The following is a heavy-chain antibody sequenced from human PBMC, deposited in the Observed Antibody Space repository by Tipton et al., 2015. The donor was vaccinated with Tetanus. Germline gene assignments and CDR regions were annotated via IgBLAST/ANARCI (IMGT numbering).Heavy chain of an antibody. Sequence: TLSLTCTVSGGSISSSSYYWDWIRQPPGKGLEWIGNIYYSGGTYYNPSLKSRVSLSVDVSKNQFSLRVSSVTAADTALYFCARDSHVGAPVVNCFDRWGLGTLVTVSS. CDR2: IYYSGGT. CDR1: GGSISSSSYY. V-gene: IGHV4-39*02. J-gene: IGHJ4*02. D-gene: IGHD2-21*01. CDR3: ARDSHVGAPVVNCFDR.